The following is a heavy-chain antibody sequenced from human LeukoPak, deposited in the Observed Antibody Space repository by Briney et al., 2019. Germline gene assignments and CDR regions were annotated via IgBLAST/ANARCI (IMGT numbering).Heavy chain of an antibody. Sequence: SETLSLTCTVAGGSISSYYWSRIRQPPGKGLEWIGYIYYSGSTNYNPSLKSRVTISVDTSKNQFSLKLSSVTAADTAVYYCASYSPRDVGFDYWGQGTLVTVSS. CDR3: ASYSPRDVGFDY. J-gene: IGHJ4*02. D-gene: IGHD5-18*01. CDR2: IYYSGST. CDR1: GGSISSYY. V-gene: IGHV4-59*01.